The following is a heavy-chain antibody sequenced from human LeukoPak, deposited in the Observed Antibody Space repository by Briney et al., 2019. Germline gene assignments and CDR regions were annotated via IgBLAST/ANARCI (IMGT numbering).Heavy chain of an antibody. CDR2: INNDGSRT. V-gene: IGHV3-74*01. Sequence: PGGSLRLSCTASGFTFSSYWMHWVRQAPGKGLVWVSRINNDGSRTDYADSVKGRFTISRDNAKNTLYLQMNSLRAEDTAVYYCAREWLHLGINIDAWGKGTMVTVSS. CDR1: GFTFSSYW. D-gene: IGHD6-19*01. J-gene: IGHJ6*03. CDR3: AREWLHLGINIDA.